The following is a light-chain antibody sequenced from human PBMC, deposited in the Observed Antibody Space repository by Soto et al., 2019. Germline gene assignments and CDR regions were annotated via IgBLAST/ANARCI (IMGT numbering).Light chain of an antibody. CDR2: GNG. J-gene: IGLJ1*01. V-gene: IGLV1-40*01. Sequence: QSVLTQPPSVSGAPGQRVTISCTGSSSNIGAGHDVHWYQQLPGTAPKLLIYGNGNRPSGVPERFSGSKSGTSASLVITGLQAEDEADYYCQSYDSSLSGYVFGTGTKVTVL. CDR3: QSYDSSLSGYV. CDR1: SSNIGAGHD.